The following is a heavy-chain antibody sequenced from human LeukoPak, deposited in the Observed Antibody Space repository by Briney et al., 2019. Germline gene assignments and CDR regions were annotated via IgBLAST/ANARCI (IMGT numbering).Heavy chain of an antibody. J-gene: IGHJ4*02. V-gene: IGHV1-69*01. CDR1: GGTFSSYA. Sequence: ASVKVSCKASGGTFSSYAISWVRQAPGQGLEWMGGIIPIFGTANYAQKFQGRVTITADESTSTAYMELSSLRSEDTAVYYCARGDYYGSGSYSDYWGQGTLVTVSS. CDR3: ARGDYYGSGSYSDY. CDR2: IIPIFGTA. D-gene: IGHD3-10*01.